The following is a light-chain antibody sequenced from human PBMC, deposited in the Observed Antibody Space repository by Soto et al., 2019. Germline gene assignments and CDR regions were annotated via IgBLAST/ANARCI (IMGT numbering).Light chain of an antibody. CDR2: DAS. J-gene: IGKJ4*01. CDR1: QDINKY. V-gene: IGKV1-33*01. CDR3: QQSENGPLT. Sequence: DIQMTQSPSSLSASVRDRITITCQASQDINKYLNWYQQKLGKAPKLLIYDASNLQRGVPSRFSGSGSGTHFSLSISSLQPEDIATYYCQQSENGPLTFGGGTKVEIK.